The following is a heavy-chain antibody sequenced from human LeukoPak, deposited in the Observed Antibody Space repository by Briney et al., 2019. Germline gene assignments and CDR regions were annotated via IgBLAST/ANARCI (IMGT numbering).Heavy chain of an antibody. J-gene: IGHJ5*02. D-gene: IGHD3-10*01. Sequence: PSETLSLTCAVYGGPFSGYYWSWIRQPPGKGLEWIGEINHSGSTNYNPSLKSRVTISVDTSKNQFSLKLSSVTAADTAVYYCARRRGWFDPWGQGTLVTVSS. V-gene: IGHV4-34*01. CDR3: ARRRGWFDP. CDR2: INHSGST. CDR1: GGPFSGYY.